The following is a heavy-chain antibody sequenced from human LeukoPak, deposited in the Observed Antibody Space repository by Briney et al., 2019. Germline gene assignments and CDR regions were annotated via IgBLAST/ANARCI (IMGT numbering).Heavy chain of an antibody. CDR3: ARERGRFDY. CDR1: GASISSYF. V-gene: IGHV4-4*07. Sequence: PETLSLTCTVSGASISSYFWSWIRQPAGKGLEWIGRIYTTGSTNYNPSLKSRVTMSVDTSKKQFSLKLISVTAADTAVYYCARERGRFDYWGQGTLVTVSS. D-gene: IGHD3-16*01. CDR2: IYTTGST. J-gene: IGHJ4*02.